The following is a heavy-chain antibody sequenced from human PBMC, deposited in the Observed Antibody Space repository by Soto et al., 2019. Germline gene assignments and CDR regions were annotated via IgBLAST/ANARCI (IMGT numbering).Heavy chain of an antibody. J-gene: IGHJ3*02. CDR1: GGSISSGVYY. Sequence: LSLTCTVSGGSISSGVYYWSWIRQHPGKGQEWIGYIYYSGSTYYNPSLKSRVTISVDTSKNQFSLKLSSVTAADTAVYYCARDNYSSSWYEPDFAFDIWGQGTMVTVSS. CDR3: ARDNYSSSWYEPDFAFDI. V-gene: IGHV4-31*03. D-gene: IGHD6-13*01. CDR2: IYYSGST.